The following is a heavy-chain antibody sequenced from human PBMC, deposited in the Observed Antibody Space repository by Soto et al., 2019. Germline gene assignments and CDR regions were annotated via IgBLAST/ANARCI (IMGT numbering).Heavy chain of an antibody. Sequence: QVQLVESGGGVVQPGRSLRLSCAASGFTFSSYGMHWVRQAPGKGLEWVAVIWYDGSNKYYADSVKGRFTISRDNSKNTPYLQMNSLRAEDTAVYYCARDPDTAMATVLDYWGQGTLVTVSS. CDR3: ARDPDTAMATVLDY. V-gene: IGHV3-33*01. CDR1: GFTFSSYG. D-gene: IGHD5-18*01. J-gene: IGHJ4*02. CDR2: IWYDGSNK.